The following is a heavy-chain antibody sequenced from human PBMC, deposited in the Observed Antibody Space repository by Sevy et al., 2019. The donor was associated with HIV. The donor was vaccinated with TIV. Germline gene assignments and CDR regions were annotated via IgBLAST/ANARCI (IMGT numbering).Heavy chain of an antibody. Sequence: ASVKVSCKVSGYTLTELSMHWVRQAPGKGLEWMGGFDPEDGETIYAQKFQGRVTMTEDTSTDTAYMELSSLRSEDTAVYYCATLGTGTNYYGMDVWDQGTTVTVSS. D-gene: IGHD1-1*01. CDR2: FDPEDGET. CDR1: GYTLTELS. CDR3: ATLGTGTNYYGMDV. V-gene: IGHV1-24*01. J-gene: IGHJ6*02.